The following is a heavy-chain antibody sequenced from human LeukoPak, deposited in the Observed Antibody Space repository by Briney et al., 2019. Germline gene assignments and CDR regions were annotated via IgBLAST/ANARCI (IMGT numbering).Heavy chain of an antibody. V-gene: IGHV3-21*01. CDR2: ITRSSSYI. J-gene: IGHJ4*02. CDR3: ARDGLERKYFDY. Sequence: PGGSLRLSCAASGFTFSSYSMNWVRQAPGKGLEWVSSITRSSSYIYYADSVKGRFTISRDNAKSSLYLQMNSLRAEDTAVYYCARDGLERKYFDYWGQGTLVTVSS. CDR1: GFTFSSYS. D-gene: IGHD1-1*01.